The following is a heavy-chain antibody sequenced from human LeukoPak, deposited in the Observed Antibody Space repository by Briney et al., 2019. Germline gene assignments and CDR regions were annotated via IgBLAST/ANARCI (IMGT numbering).Heavy chain of an antibody. D-gene: IGHD3-9*01. J-gene: IGHJ6*02. CDR3: ARDWYDILTGFYGPDV. Sequence: GGSLRLSCAASGFTFSSYSMNWVRQAPGKGLAWVSSISSGSPYIYYADSVKGRFTISRDNAKNSLYLQMNSLRAEDTAVYYCARDWYDILTGFYGPDVWGQGTTVTVSS. V-gene: IGHV3-21*04. CDR1: GFTFSSYS. CDR2: ISSGSPYI.